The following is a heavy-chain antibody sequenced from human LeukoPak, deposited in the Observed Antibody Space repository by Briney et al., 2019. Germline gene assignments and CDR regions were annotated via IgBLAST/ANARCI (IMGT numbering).Heavy chain of an antibody. CDR3: ARLGRLLWFGEFLFDY. Sequence: SVKVSCKASGGTFSSYAISWVRQAPGQGLEWMGGIIPIFGTANYVQKFQGRVTITADESTSTAYMELSSLRSEDTAVYYCARLGRLLWFGEFLFDYWGQGTLVTVSS. CDR1: GGTFSSYA. D-gene: IGHD3-10*01. V-gene: IGHV1-69*13. J-gene: IGHJ4*02. CDR2: IIPIFGTA.